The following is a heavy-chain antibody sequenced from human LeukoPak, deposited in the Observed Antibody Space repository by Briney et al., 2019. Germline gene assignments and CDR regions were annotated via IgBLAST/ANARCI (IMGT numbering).Heavy chain of an antibody. CDR1: GYTFTSYA. V-gene: IGHV7-4-1*02. D-gene: IGHD2-8*01. CDR3: ARDRFRCTNGVCSSDAFDI. Sequence: ASVKVSCKASGYTFTSYAMNWVRQAPGQGLEWMGWINTNTGNPTYAQGFTGRFVFSLDTPVSTAYLQISSLKAEDTAVYYCARDRFRCTNGVCSSDAFDIWGQGTMVTVSS. CDR2: INTNTGNP. J-gene: IGHJ3*02.